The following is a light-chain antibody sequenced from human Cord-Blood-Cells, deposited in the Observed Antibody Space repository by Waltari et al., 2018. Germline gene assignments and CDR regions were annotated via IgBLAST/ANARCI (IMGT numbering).Light chain of an antibody. Sequence: QSALTQPASASGSPGQSITTSCPGPSSNVGVYNYLSCYQQHPGKAPKRMIYDVSNRPSGVSNRFSGATSGNTAALTIAGLQAEDEADYYCSSYTSSSTLDVFGTGTKVTVL. V-gene: IGLV2-14*01. CDR3: SSYTSSSTLDV. J-gene: IGLJ1*01. CDR2: DVS. CDR1: SSNVGVYNY.